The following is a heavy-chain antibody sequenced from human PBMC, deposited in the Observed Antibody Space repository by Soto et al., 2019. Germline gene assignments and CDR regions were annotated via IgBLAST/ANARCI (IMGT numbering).Heavy chain of an antibody. J-gene: IGHJ4*02. CDR3: ASRLNYYDSSGYYYGGFDY. Sequence: SETLSLTCAVSGGSISSSNWWSWVRQPPGKGLEWIGEIYHSGSTNYNPSLKSRVTISVDKSKNQFSLKLSSVTAADTAVYYCASRLNYYDSSGYYYGGFDYWGQGTLVTVSS. V-gene: IGHV4-4*02. CDR1: GGSISSSNW. CDR2: IYHSGST. D-gene: IGHD3-22*01.